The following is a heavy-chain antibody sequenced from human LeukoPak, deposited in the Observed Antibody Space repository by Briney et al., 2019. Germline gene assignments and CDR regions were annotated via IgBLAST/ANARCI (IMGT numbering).Heavy chain of an antibody. J-gene: IGHJ5*02. CDR1: GGSISSSSYY. Sequence: SETLSLTCTASGGSISSSSYYWGWIRQPPGKGLEWIGSIYYSGSTYYNPSLKSRVTISVDTSKNQFSLKLSSVTAADTAVYYCARRDIVAGFDPWGQGTLVTVSS. CDR3: ARRDIVAGFDP. D-gene: IGHD5-12*01. V-gene: IGHV4-39*01. CDR2: IYYSGST.